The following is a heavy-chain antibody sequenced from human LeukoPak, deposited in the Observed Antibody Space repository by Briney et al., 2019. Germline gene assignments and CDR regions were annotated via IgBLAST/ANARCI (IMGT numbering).Heavy chain of an antibody. Sequence: SETLSLTCIVSGGSISSGSYYWSWIRQPAGKGLEWIGRIYTSGSTNYNPSLKSRVTISVDTSKNQFSLKLSSVTAADTAVYYCARDRGYCSSTSCYVWFDPWGQGTLVTVSS. CDR3: ARDRGYCSSTSCYVWFDP. V-gene: IGHV4-61*02. J-gene: IGHJ5*02. CDR1: GGSISSGSYY. CDR2: IYTSGST. D-gene: IGHD2-2*01.